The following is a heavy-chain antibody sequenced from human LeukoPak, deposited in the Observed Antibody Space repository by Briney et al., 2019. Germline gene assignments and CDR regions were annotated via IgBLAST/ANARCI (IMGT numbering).Heavy chain of an antibody. D-gene: IGHD1-26*01. CDR2: IIPIFGTA. V-gene: IGHV1-69*13. CDR3: ARGIVGATTPDY. CDR1: GGTFSSYA. J-gene: IGHJ4*02. Sequence: SVKVSCKASGGTFSSYAISWVRQAPGQGLEWMGGIIPIFGTANYAQKFQGRVTITADESTSTVYMELSSLRSEDTAVYYCARGIVGATTPDYWGQGTLVTVSS.